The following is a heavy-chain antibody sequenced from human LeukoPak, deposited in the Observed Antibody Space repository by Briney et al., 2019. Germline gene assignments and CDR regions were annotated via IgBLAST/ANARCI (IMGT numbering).Heavy chain of an antibody. CDR1: GFMFGSNW. D-gene: IGHD5-18*01. V-gene: IGHV3-7*03. J-gene: IGHJ4*02. CDR2: INPGESEK. Sequence: GGSLRLSCAASGFMFGSNWMTWVRQAPGKGLEWLANINPGESEKYFVDSMRGRFTISRDNAKNSLYLQMNSLRAEDTALYYCAKDKGRGYSYGYAVYWGQGTLVTVSS. CDR3: AKDKGRGYSYGYAVY.